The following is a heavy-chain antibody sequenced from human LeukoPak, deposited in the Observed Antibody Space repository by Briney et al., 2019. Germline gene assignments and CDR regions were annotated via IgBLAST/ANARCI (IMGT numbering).Heavy chain of an antibody. Sequence: GGSLRLSCAASGFTFSIYAMSWLRDAPGKGLDWVSAISGSGGSTYYADSGKGRFTISRDNSKNTLYLQMNSLRAEDTAVYYCAAGVVVGATPFYFFYWGEGSLVAVAS. CDR3: AAGVVVGATPFYFFY. V-gene: IGHV3-23*01. CDR2: ISGSGGST. CDR1: GFTFSIYA. D-gene: IGHD2-15*01. J-gene: IGHJ4*02.